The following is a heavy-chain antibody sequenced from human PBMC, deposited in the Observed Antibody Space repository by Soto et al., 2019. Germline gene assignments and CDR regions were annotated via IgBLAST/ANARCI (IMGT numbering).Heavy chain of an antibody. D-gene: IGHD3-9*01. CDR2: IIPILGIA. V-gene: IGHV1-69*02. CDR1: AGTFRSYT. J-gene: IGHJ6*02. Sequence: ASVQVSFTAPAGTFRSYTFILVRQAPGQGLEWMRRIIPILGIANYAQKFQGRVTIPADESTSTAYMELSSLRSEDTAVYYCARAIKYYDILTGYPRRYYYYGMDVWGQGTTVTVSS. CDR3: ARAIKYYDILTGYPRRYYYYGMDV.